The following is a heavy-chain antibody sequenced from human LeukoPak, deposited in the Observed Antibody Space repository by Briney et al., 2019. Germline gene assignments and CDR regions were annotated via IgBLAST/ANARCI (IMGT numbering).Heavy chain of an antibody. CDR1: GFSFSNYG. Sequence: PGGSLRLSCAASGFSFSNYGMHWVRQAPGKGLEWVAVIWDDGSYKYYADSVKGRFTISRDNSKNTLYLQMNSLRAEDTAVCYCAKPTSGSGSFLIDYWGQGTLVTVSS. J-gene: IGHJ4*02. CDR3: AKPTSGSGSFLIDY. CDR2: IWDDGSYK. D-gene: IGHD1-26*01. V-gene: IGHV3-33*06.